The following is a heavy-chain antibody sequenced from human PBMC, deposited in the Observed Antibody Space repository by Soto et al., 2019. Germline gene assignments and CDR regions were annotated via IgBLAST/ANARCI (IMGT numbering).Heavy chain of an antibody. CDR3: ATAWLEYDWCDF. V-gene: IGHV4-31*03. D-gene: IGHD2-2*01. CDR2: VAYSGGT. J-gene: IGHJ5*01. CDR1: GGSITRGGSY. Sequence: QVQLQESGPGLVKPSQTLSLTCTVSGGSITRGGSYWSWIRQHPEKGLEWIGYVAYSGGTYYNPSLGRRGTLLVDLSQSLLSLRLSPVPAAGLAVYYFATAWLEYDWCDFWGQGTRVTVSS.